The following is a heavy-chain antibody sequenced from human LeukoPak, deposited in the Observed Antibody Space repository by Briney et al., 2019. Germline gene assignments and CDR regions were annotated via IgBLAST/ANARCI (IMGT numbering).Heavy chain of an antibody. CDR1: GFTFDDYG. J-gene: IGHJ4*02. CDR3: AREKPFYDSSGYYYPIAFDH. Sequence: PGGSLRLSCAASGFTFDDYGMSWVRQAPGKGLEWVSGINWNGGSTGYADSVKGRFTIARDNAKNSLYLQMNSLRAEDTALYYCAREKPFYDSSGYYYPIAFDHWGQGTLVTVSS. V-gene: IGHV3-20*04. D-gene: IGHD3-22*01. CDR2: INWNGGST.